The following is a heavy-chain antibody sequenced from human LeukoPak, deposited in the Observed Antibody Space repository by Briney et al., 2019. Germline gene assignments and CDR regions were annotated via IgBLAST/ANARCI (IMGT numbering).Heavy chain of an antibody. CDR3: ARGGDRLDY. Sequence: PGGSLRLSCAASGFSFSDYEMNWVRQAPGKGLEWVAVISYDGSNKYYADSVKGRFTISRDNSKNTLYLQMNSLRAEDTAVYYCARGGDRLDYWGQGTLVTVSS. CDR1: GFSFSDYE. D-gene: IGHD4-17*01. V-gene: IGHV3-30-3*01. J-gene: IGHJ4*02. CDR2: ISYDGSNK.